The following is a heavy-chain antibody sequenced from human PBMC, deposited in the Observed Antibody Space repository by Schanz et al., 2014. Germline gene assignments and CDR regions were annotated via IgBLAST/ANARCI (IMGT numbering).Heavy chain of an antibody. CDR2: VSRSTPDI. CDR3: ARPPHDSSGYYPFDY. CDR1: GFTFSSYS. V-gene: IGHV3-48*04. J-gene: IGHJ4*02. D-gene: IGHD3-22*01. Sequence: EVQLAESGGGLVQPGGSLRLSCTASGFTFSSYSMNWVRQAPGKGLEWVSYVSRSTPDIYYADSVKGRFTISRDNAKNSLYLQMNSLRAEDTAVYYCARPPHDSSGYYPFDYWGQGTLVTVSS.